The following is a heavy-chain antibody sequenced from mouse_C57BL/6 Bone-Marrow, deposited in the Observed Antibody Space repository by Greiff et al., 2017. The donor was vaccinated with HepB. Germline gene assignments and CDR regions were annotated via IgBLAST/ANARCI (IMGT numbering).Heavy chain of an antibody. Sequence: VQLQQPGAELVMPGASVKLSCKASGYTFTSYWMHWVNQRPGQGLEWIGEIDPSDSYTNYNQKFKGKSTLTVDKSSSTAYMQLSSLTSEDSAVYYCARSEGLPGSSDYFDYWGQGTTLTVSS. D-gene: IGHD3-1*01. CDR1: GYTFTSYW. V-gene: IGHV1-69*01. J-gene: IGHJ2*01. CDR3: ARSEGLPGSSDYFDY. CDR2: IDPSDSYT.